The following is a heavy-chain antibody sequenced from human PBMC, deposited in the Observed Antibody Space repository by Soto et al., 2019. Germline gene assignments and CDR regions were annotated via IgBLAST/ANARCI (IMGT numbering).Heavy chain of an antibody. CDR1: GFTFSDYY. CDR2: ISSSGSTI. V-gene: IGHV3-11*01. CDR3: ARGLSYGYYYGMDV. Sequence: GGSLRLSCAASGFTFSDYYMSWIRQAPGKGLEWVSYISSSGSTIYYADSVKGRFTTSRDNAKNSLYLQMNSLRAEDTAVYYCARGLSYGYYYGMDVWGQGTTVTVSS. J-gene: IGHJ6*02. D-gene: IGHD5-18*01.